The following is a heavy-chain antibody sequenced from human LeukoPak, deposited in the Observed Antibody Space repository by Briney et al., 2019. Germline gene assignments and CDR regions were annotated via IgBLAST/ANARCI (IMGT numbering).Heavy chain of an antibody. V-gene: IGHV4-59*01. D-gene: IGHD4-23*01. Sequence: PSEILSLTCTVFGGSMNNYYWSWIRQPPGKGLEWIGYIYYSGTTNHNPSLKSRVTISVDTSKNQFSLKLTSVSAADTAVYYCARHRGPTTEVTRDFDYWGQGTLVTVSS. CDR1: GGSMNNYY. CDR2: IYYSGTT. J-gene: IGHJ4*02. CDR3: ARHRGPTTEVTRDFDY.